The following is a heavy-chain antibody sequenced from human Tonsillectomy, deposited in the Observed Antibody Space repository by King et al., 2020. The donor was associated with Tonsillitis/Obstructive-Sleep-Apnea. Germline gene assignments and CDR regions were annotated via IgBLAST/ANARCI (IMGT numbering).Heavy chain of an antibody. Sequence: QLQESGPGLVKPSGTLSLTCAVSGGSISSSNWWSWVRQPPGKGLEWIGEIYHSGSTNYSPSLKSRVTISVDKSKNQFSLKLRTVTAADTAVDYCARAKKEYYDILTGPKSSFFDYWGQGTLVTVSS. CDR2: IYHSGST. J-gene: IGHJ4*02. D-gene: IGHD3-9*01. V-gene: IGHV4-4*02. CDR3: ARAKKEYYDILTGPKSSFFDY. CDR1: GGSISSSNW.